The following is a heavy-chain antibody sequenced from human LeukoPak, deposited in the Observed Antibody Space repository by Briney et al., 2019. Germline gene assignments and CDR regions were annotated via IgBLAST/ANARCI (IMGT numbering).Heavy chain of an antibody. CDR3: GRVGYVLLPAATKVSVYMDV. Sequence: GGSLRLSCAASGFTFSSYSMSWVRQAPGKGREWVSYISSSSSTIYYADSVKGRFTISRDNAKNSLYLQMNSLRAEDTAVYYYGRVGYVLLPAATKVSVYMDVWGKGTTVTVSS. J-gene: IGHJ6*03. CDR1: GFTFSSYS. CDR2: ISSSSSTI. D-gene: IGHD2-2*01. V-gene: IGHV3-48*01.